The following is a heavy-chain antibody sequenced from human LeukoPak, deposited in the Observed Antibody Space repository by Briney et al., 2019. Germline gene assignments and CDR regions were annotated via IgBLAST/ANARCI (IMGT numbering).Heavy chain of an antibody. CDR1: GFTFSSYT. CDR2: ISGSGGST. CDR3: AKTYRVVGANHFDY. D-gene: IGHD1-26*01. J-gene: IGHJ4*02. Sequence: GGSLRLSCTASGFTFSSYTMNWVRQAPGKGLGWVSAISGSGGSTYYADSVKGRFTISRDNSKNTLYLQMNSLRAEDTAVYYCAKTYRVVGANHFDYWGQGTLVAVSS. V-gene: IGHV3-23*01.